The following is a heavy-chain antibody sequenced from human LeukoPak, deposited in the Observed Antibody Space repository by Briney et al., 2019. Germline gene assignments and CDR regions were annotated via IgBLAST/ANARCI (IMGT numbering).Heavy chain of an antibody. CDR1: GFTFSSYA. J-gene: IGHJ4*02. CDR3: AKGHYYGSGSLDY. V-gene: IGHV3-30-3*01. D-gene: IGHD3-10*01. Sequence: GGSLRLSCAASGFTFSSYAMHWVRQAPGKGLEWVAVISYDGSNKYYADSVKGRFTISRDNSKNTLYVQMNSLRAEDTAVYYCAKGHYYGSGSLDYWGQGTLVTVSS. CDR2: ISYDGSNK.